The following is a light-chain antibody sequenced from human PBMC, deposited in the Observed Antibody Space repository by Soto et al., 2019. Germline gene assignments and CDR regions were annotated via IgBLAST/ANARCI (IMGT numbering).Light chain of an antibody. V-gene: IGLV4-69*01. Sequence: QPVLTQSPSASASLGASVKLTCTLSSGHSSYAIAWHQQQPEKGPRYLMKLNSDGSHSKGDGIPDRFSGSSSEAERYLTISSLQSEDEADYYCQTWGTGTWVFGGGTKVTVL. J-gene: IGLJ3*02. CDR2: LNSDGSH. CDR1: SGHSSYA. CDR3: QTWGTGTWV.